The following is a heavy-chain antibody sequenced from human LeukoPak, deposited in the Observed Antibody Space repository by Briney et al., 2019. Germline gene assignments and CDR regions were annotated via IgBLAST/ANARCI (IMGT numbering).Heavy chain of an antibody. Sequence: SETLSLTCAVYGGSFSGYYCSWIRQPPGKGLEWIGEINHSGSTNYNPSLKSRVTISVDTSKNQFSLKLSSVTAADTAVYYCARGIVQWLPRGGYFDYWGQGTLVTVSS. V-gene: IGHV4-34*01. CDR3: ARGIVQWLPRGGYFDY. D-gene: IGHD6-19*01. CDR1: GGSFSGYY. CDR2: INHSGST. J-gene: IGHJ4*02.